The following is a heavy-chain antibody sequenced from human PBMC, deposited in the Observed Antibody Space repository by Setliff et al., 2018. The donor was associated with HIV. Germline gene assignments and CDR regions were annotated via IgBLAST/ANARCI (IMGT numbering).Heavy chain of an antibody. Sequence: SETLSLTCAVYGGSLSAYSWTWIRQPPEKGLERIGEINHSRSTKYNPSLKSRVTISLDTSKNQCSLKPNSVTAEDTAVYYCARGPKISVTYSNYARDNWFDPWGQGTLVTVS. CDR3: ARGPKISVTYSNYARDNWFDP. D-gene: IGHD4-4*01. V-gene: IGHV4-34*01. J-gene: IGHJ5*02. CDR2: INHSRST. CDR1: GGSLSAYS.